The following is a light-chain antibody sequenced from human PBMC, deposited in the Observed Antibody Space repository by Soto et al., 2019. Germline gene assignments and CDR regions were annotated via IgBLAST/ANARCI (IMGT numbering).Light chain of an antibody. Sequence: QSLLTQPPSVSGAPGQRVTISCTGSSSNIGAGYDVHWYQQLPGTAPKVLIYGNSNRPSGVPDRFSGSKSGTSASLAITGLQAEDEADYYCQSYDSSLSGSWVFGGGTKLTVL. CDR2: GNS. CDR1: SSNIGAGYD. J-gene: IGLJ3*02. V-gene: IGLV1-40*01. CDR3: QSYDSSLSGSWV.